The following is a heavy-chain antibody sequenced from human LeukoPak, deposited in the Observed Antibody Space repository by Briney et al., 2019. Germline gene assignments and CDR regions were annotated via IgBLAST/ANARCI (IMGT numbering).Heavy chain of an antibody. Sequence: SETLSLTCTVSGGSISSSSYYWGWIRQPPGKGLEWIGSIYYSGSTYYNPSLKSRVTISVDTSKNQFSLQLSSVTAADTAVYYCRRVYYDSSGYYPFDYWGQGTLVTVSS. CDR3: RRVYYDSSGYYPFDY. D-gene: IGHD3-22*01. CDR1: GGSISSSSYY. J-gene: IGHJ4*02. CDR2: IYYSGST. V-gene: IGHV4-39*01.